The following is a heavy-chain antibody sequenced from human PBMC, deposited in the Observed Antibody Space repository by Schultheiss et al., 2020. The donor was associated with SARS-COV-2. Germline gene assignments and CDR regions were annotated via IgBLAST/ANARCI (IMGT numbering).Heavy chain of an antibody. CDR1: GFTFSDYY. CDR2: ISSSGSTI. Sequence: GGSLRLSCAASGFTFSDYYMSWIRQAPGKGLEWVSYISSSGSTIYYADSVKGRFTISRDNAKNSLYLQMNSLRAEDTAVYYCARRFMGRVWGSYRFYAFDIWGQGTMVTVSS. D-gene: IGHD3-16*02. J-gene: IGHJ3*02. V-gene: IGHV3-11*01. CDR3: ARRFMGRVWGSYRFYAFDI.